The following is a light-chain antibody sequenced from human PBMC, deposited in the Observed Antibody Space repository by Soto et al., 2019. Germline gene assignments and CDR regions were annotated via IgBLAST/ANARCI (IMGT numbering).Light chain of an antibody. CDR3: QQYGSSPWT. J-gene: IGKJ1*01. Sequence: EIVVTQSPGTLSLSRGERATLSCRASQSVSSNYLAWYQQKPGQAPTPLIYGASSRATGIPDRFSGSGAGTDFTLTISRLESEDFAVYYCQQYGSSPWTFGQGTKVEIK. CDR1: QSVSSNY. CDR2: GAS. V-gene: IGKV3-20*01.